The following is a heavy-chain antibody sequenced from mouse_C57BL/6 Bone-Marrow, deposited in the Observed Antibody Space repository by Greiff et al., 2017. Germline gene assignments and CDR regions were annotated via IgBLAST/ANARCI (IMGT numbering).Heavy chain of an antibody. Sequence: EVKLVESGGDLVKPGGSLKLSCAASGFTFSSYGMSWVRQTPDKRLEWVATISSGGSYTYYPDSVKGRFTIYRDNAKNTLYLQMSSLKSEDTAMYYCARTTTVVDYAMDYWGQGTSVTVSS. J-gene: IGHJ4*01. CDR2: ISSGGSYT. CDR1: GFTFSSYG. D-gene: IGHD1-1*01. V-gene: IGHV5-6*01. CDR3: ARTTTVVDYAMDY.